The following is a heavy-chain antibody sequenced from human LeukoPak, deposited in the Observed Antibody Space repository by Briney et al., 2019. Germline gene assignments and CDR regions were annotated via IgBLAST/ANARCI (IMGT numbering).Heavy chain of an antibody. V-gene: IGHV4-34*01. CDR1: GGSSSGYY. CDR3: AREARYDFWSGYPDY. Sequence: SETLSLTCAVYGGSSSGYYWSWIRQPPGKGLEWIGEINHSGSTNYNPSLKSRVTISVDTSKNQFSLKLSSVTAADTAAYYCAREARYDFWSGYPDYWGQGTLVTVSS. J-gene: IGHJ4*02. CDR2: INHSGST. D-gene: IGHD3-3*01.